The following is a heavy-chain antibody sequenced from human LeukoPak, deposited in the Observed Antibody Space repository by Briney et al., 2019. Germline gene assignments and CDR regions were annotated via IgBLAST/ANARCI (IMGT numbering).Heavy chain of an antibody. Sequence: GGSLRLSCAASGFTFSSYGMHWVRQAPGKGLEWVAVISYDGSNKYYADSVKGRFTISRDNSKNTLYLQMNSLRAEDTAMYYCAKDLRFGEQRGGQGTLVTVSS. CDR3: AKDLRFGEQR. V-gene: IGHV3-30*18. CDR2: ISYDGSNK. D-gene: IGHD3-10*01. J-gene: IGHJ4*02. CDR1: GFTFSSYG.